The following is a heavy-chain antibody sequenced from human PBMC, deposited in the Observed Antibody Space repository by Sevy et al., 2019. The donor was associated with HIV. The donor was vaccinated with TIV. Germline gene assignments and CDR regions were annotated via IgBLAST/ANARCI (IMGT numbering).Heavy chain of an antibody. CDR1: GFTFGSYT. CDR2: ISYDGSWK. Sequence: GGSLRLSCAASGFTFGSYTMHWVRQAPGKGLEWVAFISYDGSWKYYADSVKGRFTISRDNSKNTLYLQMNNLRAEDTAAFYCARDLALSGSYSWLAYWGQGTLVTVS. CDR3: ARDLALSGSYSWLAY. D-gene: IGHD3-10*01. V-gene: IGHV3-30*14. J-gene: IGHJ4*02.